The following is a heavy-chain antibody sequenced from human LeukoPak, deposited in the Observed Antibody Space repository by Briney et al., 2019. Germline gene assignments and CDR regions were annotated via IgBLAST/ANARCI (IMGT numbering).Heavy chain of an antibody. D-gene: IGHD2-15*01. CDR2: INPNSGGT. Sequence: ASVKVSCKASGYTFTGYYMHWVRQAPGQGLEWMGRINPNSGGTNYAQKFQGRVTMTRDTSISTAYMELSRLRSDDTAVYYCARTRVVVAAISNWGQGTLVTASS. J-gene: IGHJ4*02. V-gene: IGHV1-2*06. CDR3: ARTRVVVAAISN. CDR1: GYTFTGYY.